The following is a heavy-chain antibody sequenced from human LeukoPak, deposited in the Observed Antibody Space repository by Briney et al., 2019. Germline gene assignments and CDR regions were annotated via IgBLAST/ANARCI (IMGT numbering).Heavy chain of an antibody. CDR3: ARRPNYGSGKGFDY. Sequence: SETLSLTCTVSGGSISSSSYYWGWIRQPPGKGLEWIGSIYYSGSTYYNPSLKSRVTISVDTSKNQFSLKLGSVTAADTAVYYCARRPNYGSGKGFDYWGQGTLVTVSS. V-gene: IGHV4-39*01. CDR1: GGSISSSSYY. CDR2: IYYSGST. D-gene: IGHD3-10*01. J-gene: IGHJ4*02.